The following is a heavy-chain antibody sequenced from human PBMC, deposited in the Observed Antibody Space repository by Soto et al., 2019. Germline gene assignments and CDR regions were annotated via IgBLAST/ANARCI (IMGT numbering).Heavy chain of an antibody. D-gene: IGHD5-18*01. CDR1: GYTFTGYY. Sequence: VASVKVSCKASGYTFTGYYMHWVRQAPGQGLEWMGWINPNSGGTNYAQKFQGRVTMSRDTSISTAYMELSRLRSDETAVYYCARRPLWDKYYYYGMDVWGQGTTVTVSS. CDR2: INPNSGGT. J-gene: IGHJ6*02. CDR3: ARRPLWDKYYYYGMDV. V-gene: IGHV1-2*02.